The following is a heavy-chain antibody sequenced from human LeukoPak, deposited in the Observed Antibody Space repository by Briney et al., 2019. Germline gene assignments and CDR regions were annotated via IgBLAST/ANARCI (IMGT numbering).Heavy chain of an antibody. CDR2: IWYDGSNK. Sequence: PGGSLRLSCAASGFTFSSYGMHWVRQAPGKGLEGVAVIWYDGSNKYYADSVKGRFTISRDNYKNTLYLQMNSMRAEDTAVYYCARGYSFGQYFDSWGQGTLVTVSS. V-gene: IGHV3-33*01. D-gene: IGHD5-18*01. J-gene: IGHJ4*02. CDR3: ARGYSFGQYFDS. CDR1: GFTFSSYG.